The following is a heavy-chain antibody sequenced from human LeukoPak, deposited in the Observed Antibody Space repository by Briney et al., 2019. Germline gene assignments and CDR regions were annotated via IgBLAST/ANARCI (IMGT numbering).Heavy chain of an antibody. CDR2: VSSSRSYI. Sequence: GGSLRLSCAASGFTFSSFSMNWVRQAPGKGLEWVSSVSSSRSYIYYADSVKGRFTISRDNAKNSLYLQMNSLRAEDTAVYYCPRDYLLSGSGSRIFDYWGQGTLVTVSS. CDR3: PRDYLLSGSGSRIFDY. D-gene: IGHD3-10*01. CDR1: GFTFSSFS. V-gene: IGHV3-21*01. J-gene: IGHJ4*02.